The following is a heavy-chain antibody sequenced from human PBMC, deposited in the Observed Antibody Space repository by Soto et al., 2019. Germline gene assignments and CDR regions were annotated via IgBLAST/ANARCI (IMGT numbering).Heavy chain of an antibody. V-gene: IGHV3-33*01. CDR1: GFTFSSYG. D-gene: IGHD3-3*01. CDR2: IWYDGSNK. CDR3: ARDSDYDFWSGRYGMDV. Sequence: GGSLRLSCAASGFTFSSYGMHWVRQAPGKGLEWVAVIWYDGSNKYYADSVKGRFTISRDNSKNTLYLQMNSLRAEDTAVYYCARDSDYDFWSGRYGMDVWGQGTTVTVSS. J-gene: IGHJ6*02.